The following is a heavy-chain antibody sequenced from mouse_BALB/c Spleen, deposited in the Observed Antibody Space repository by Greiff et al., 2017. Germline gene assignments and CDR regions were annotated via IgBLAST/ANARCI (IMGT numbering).Heavy chain of an antibody. CDR2: IYPGNSDT. V-gene: IGHV1-5*01. J-gene: IGHJ3*01. D-gene: IGHD4-1*01. Sequence: VQLQQSGTVLARPGASVKMSCKASGYTFTSYWMHWVKQRPGQGLEWIGAIYPGNSDTSYNQKFKGKAKLTAVTSTSTAYMELSSLTNEDSAVYYCTRELTGTWFAYWGQGTLVTVSA. CDR3: TRELTGTWFAY. CDR1: GYTFTSYW.